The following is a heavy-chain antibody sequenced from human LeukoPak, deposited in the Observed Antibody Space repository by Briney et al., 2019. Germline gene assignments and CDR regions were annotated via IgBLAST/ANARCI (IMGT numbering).Heavy chain of an antibody. CDR3: ARASSYYGSGTYDAFDI. Sequence: SSETLSPTCTVSGGSISSGDYYWSWIRQPPGKGLEWIGYIYYSGSTYYNPSLKSRVTISVDTSKNQFSLKLSSVTAADTAVYYCARASSYYGSGTYDAFDIWGQGTMVTVSS. D-gene: IGHD3-10*01. J-gene: IGHJ3*02. CDR1: GGSISSGDYY. V-gene: IGHV4-30-4*01. CDR2: IYYSGST.